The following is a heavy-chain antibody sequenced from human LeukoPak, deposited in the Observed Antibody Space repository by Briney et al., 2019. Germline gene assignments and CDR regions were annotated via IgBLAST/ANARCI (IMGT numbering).Heavy chain of an antibody. CDR2: IYPGDSDT. D-gene: IGHD3-10*01. CDR3: ATRGGGQMVRGIPDAFDI. Sequence: GESLKISCKGSGYSFTSYWIGWVRQMPGKGLEWMGMIYPGDSDTRYSPSFRGQVTFSADKSISTAHLHWSSLKASDAAMYYCATRGGGQMVRGIPDAFDIWGQGTMVTVSS. V-gene: IGHV5-51*01. CDR1: GYSFTSYW. J-gene: IGHJ3*02.